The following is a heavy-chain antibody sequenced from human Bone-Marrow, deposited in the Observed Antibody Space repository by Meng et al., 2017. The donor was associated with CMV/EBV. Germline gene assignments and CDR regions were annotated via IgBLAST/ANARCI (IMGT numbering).Heavy chain of an antibody. CDR1: GFTFSSYG. Sequence: GESLKISCAASGFTFSSYGMHWVRQAPGKGLEWVAFIRYDGSNKYYADSVKGRFTISRDNSKNTLYLQMNSLRAEDTAVYYIAKDLSVYSYGYYYGMDVWGQGTTVTVSS. CDR2: IRYDGSNK. D-gene: IGHD5-18*01. J-gene: IGHJ6*02. V-gene: IGHV3-30*02. CDR3: AKDLSVYSYGYYYGMDV.